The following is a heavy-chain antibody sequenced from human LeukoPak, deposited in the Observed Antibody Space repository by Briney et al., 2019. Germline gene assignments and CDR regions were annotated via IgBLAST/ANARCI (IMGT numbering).Heavy chain of an antibody. Sequence: PSGTLSLTCTVSGGSISSSSYYWGWVRQPPGKGLEWIGSIYYSGSTNYNPSLKSRVTISVDTSKNQFSLKLSSVTAADTAVYYCARYSGSYYYYFDYWGQGTLVTVSS. CDR3: ARYSGSYYYYFDY. J-gene: IGHJ4*02. D-gene: IGHD1-26*01. CDR1: GGSISSSSYY. V-gene: IGHV4-39*07. CDR2: IYYSGST.